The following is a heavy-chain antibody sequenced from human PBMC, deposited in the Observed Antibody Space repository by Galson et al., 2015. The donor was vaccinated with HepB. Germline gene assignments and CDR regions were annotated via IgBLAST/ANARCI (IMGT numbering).Heavy chain of an antibody. CDR1: GYTFTSYH. D-gene: IGHD2-15*01. Sequence: SVKVSCKASGYTFTSYHMHWVRQAPGQGLEWMGIITPRGGSTTYAQKFQGRVTMTRDTSTSTVYMELSSLRSDDTAVYYCASSWVAPPGYYYYGMDVWGQGTTVTVSS. V-gene: IGHV1-46*01. CDR3: ASSWVAPPGYYYYGMDV. CDR2: ITPRGGST. J-gene: IGHJ6*02.